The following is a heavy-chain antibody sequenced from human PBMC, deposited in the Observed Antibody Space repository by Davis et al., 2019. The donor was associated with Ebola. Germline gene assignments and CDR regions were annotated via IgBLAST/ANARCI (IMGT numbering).Heavy chain of an antibody. D-gene: IGHD2-8*02. CDR2: INPNSGGT. CDR1: GYTFTSYD. J-gene: IGHJ3*02. CDR3: ARGNRWRGMDDAFDI. Sequence: ASVKVSCKASGYTFTSYDINWVRQATGQGLEWMGWINPNSGGTNYAQKFQGRVTMTRDTSISTAYMELSRLRSDDTAVYYCARGNRWRGMDDAFDIWGQGTMVTVSS. V-gene: IGHV1-2*02.